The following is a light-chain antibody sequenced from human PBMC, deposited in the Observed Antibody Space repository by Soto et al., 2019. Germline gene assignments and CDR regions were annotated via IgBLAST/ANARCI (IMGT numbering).Light chain of an antibody. CDR1: QSINIY. CDR3: QQGFSTPHT. Sequence: DIQMTQSPSSLSASVGDSVTITCRASQSINIYLSWYQQKPGKAPKLLINVASTLEGGVPSRLSGSGSGTEFTLAISSLQPEDSATYYCQQGFSTPHTFGGGTRVEIK. V-gene: IGKV1-39*01. CDR2: VAS. J-gene: IGKJ4*01.